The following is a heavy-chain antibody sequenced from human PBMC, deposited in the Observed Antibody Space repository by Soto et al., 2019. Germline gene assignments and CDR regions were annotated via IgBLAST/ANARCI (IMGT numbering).Heavy chain of an antibody. CDR2: ISYDGSNK. Sequence: QVQLVESGGGVVQPGRSLRLSCAASGFTFSNYVMHWVRQAPGKGLEWVAVISYDGSNKYYADSVKGRFTISRDNSKTTLYLQMNSLSAEDTAVYYCAKGSEGSSLDWYFDLWGRGTLVTVSS. CDR1: GFTFSNYV. J-gene: IGHJ2*01. CDR3: AKGSEGSSLDWYFDL. D-gene: IGHD3-3*01. V-gene: IGHV3-30*18.